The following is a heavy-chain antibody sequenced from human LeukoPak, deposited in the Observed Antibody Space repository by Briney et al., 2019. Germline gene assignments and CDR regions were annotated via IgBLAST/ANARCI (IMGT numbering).Heavy chain of an antibody. CDR2: INHSGST. Sequence: SETLSPTCAVYGGSFSGYSWSWSRQPPGKGLEWIGEINHSGSTNYNPSLKSRVTISLDTSKNQFSLKLSSVTAADTAVYYCARGWLRGYSYGHDYSGQGTLVTVSS. CDR3: ARGWLRGYSYGHDY. CDR1: GGSFSGYS. J-gene: IGHJ4*02. V-gene: IGHV4-34*01. D-gene: IGHD5-18*01.